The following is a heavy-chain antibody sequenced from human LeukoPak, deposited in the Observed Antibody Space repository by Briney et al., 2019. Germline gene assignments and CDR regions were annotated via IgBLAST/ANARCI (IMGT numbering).Heavy chain of an antibody. CDR2: IYHSGST. D-gene: IGHD5-24*01. J-gene: IGHJ4*02. V-gene: IGHV4-38-2*02. CDR3: ARGLKWEMATGLFDY. Sequence: PSETLSLTCTVSGYSISSGYYWGWIRQPPGKGLEWIGSIYHSGSTYYNPSLKSRVTISVDTSKNQFSLKLSSVTAADAAVYYCARGLKWEMATGLFDYWGQGTLVTVSS. CDR1: GYSISSGYY.